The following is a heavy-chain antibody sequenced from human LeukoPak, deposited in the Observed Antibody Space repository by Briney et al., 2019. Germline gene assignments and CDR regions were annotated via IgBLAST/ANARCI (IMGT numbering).Heavy chain of an antibody. V-gene: IGHV5-51*01. CDR3: ARRRDGYNADY. D-gene: IGHD5-24*01. Sequence: GESLKISCKGSGYSFKNYWIGWVRQMSGKGVGGMGSIYPGDSDTRYSPSFQGQVTISADKSISTAYLQWSSLKASDTAMYYCARRRDGYNADYWGQGTLVTVSS. CDR2: IYPGDSDT. CDR1: GYSFKNYW. J-gene: IGHJ4*02.